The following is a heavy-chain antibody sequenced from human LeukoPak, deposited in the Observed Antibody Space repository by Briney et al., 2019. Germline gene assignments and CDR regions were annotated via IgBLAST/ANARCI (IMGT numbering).Heavy chain of an antibody. D-gene: IGHD1-26*01. CDR2: ISATGIT. Sequence: SETLSLTCTVSGGSINGYYWSWIRQPAGKGLEWIGRISATGITHYNPSLESRVTTSVDMSRNQFSLKLSSVAAADTAVFYCARHLGPWGPGTLVTVSS. CDR3: ARHLGP. J-gene: IGHJ4*02. V-gene: IGHV4-4*07. CDR1: GGSINGYY.